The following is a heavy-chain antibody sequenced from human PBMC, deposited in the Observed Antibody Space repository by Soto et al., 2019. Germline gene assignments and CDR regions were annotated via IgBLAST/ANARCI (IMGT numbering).Heavy chain of an antibody. J-gene: IGHJ6*02. Sequence: GALVKVSCKASGYTFTSYAMHWVRQAPGQRLEWMGWINAGNGNTKYSQKFQGRVTITRDTSASTAYMELSSLRSEDTAVYYCASSPLRGSYTFYYYYGMDVWGQGTTVTVSS. V-gene: IGHV1-3*01. CDR2: INAGNGNT. D-gene: IGHD1-26*01. CDR3: ASSPLRGSYTFYYYYGMDV. CDR1: GYTFTSYA.